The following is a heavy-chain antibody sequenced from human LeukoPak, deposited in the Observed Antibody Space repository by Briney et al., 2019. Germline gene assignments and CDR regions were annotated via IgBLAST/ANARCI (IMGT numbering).Heavy chain of an antibody. CDR2: IIPIFGTA. CDR1: GYTFTSYG. J-gene: IGHJ4*02. Sequence: GASVKVSCKASGYTFTSYGISWVRQAPGQGLEWMGGIIPIFGTANYAQKFQGRVTITADESTSTAYMELSSLRSEDTAVYYCARTTTVTKPTNLIFDYWGQGTLVTVSS. D-gene: IGHD4-17*01. V-gene: IGHV1-69*13. CDR3: ARTTTVTKPTNLIFDY.